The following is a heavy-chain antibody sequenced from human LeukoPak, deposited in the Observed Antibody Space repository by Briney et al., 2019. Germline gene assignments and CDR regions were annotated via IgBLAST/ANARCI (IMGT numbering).Heavy chain of an antibody. V-gene: IGHV3-23*01. CDR3: AKLGDILTGYPYYFDC. Sequence: GGSPRLSCAASGFTFSSYAMSWVRQAPGKRLEWVLAISGSGGSTYYADSVKGRFTISRDNSKNTLYLQMNSLRAEDTAVYYCAKLGDILTGYPYYFDCWGQGTLVTVSS. J-gene: IGHJ4*02. D-gene: IGHD3-9*01. CDR1: GFTFSSYA. CDR2: ISGSGGST.